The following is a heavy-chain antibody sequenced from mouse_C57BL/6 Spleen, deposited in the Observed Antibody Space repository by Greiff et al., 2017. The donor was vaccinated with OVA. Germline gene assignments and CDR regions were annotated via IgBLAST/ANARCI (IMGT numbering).Heavy chain of an antibody. Sequence: QVQLQQSGAELVKPGASVKLSCKASGYTFTSYWMQWVKQRPGQGLEWIGEIDPSDSYTNYNQKFKGKATLTVDTSSSTAYMQLSSLTSEDSAVYYCAVITTVALWGQGTSVTVSS. D-gene: IGHD1-1*01. CDR1: GYTFTSYW. V-gene: IGHV1-50*01. J-gene: IGHJ4*01. CDR2: IDPSDSYT. CDR3: AVITTVAL.